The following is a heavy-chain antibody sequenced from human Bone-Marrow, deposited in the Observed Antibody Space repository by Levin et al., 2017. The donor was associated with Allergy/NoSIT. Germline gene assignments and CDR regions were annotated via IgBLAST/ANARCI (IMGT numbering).Heavy chain of an antibody. D-gene: IGHD2-8*01. CDR2: ISVSGGDT. CDR3: VKYVRGPHYYFDS. CDR1: GFIYSNSA. J-gene: IGHJ4*02. V-gene: IGHV3-23*01. Sequence: ETLSLTCAASGFIYSNSAMSWVRQAPGKGLEWVSTISVSGGDTYYADSVKGRFTISRDNSQNTLFLQMNSLRPEDTALYYCVKYVRGPHYYFDSWGQGALVTVSS.